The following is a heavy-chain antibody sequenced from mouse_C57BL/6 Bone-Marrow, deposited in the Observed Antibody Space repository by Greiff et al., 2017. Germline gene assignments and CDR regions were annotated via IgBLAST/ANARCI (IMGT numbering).Heavy chain of an antibody. CDR2: SRNKANDYTT. D-gene: IGHD1-1*01. V-gene: IGHV7-1*01. CDR1: GFTFSDFY. CDR3: ARDAYYYGSSHHWYFDV. J-gene: IGHJ1*03. Sequence: EVKLMESGGGLVQSGRSLRLSCATSGFTFSDFYMEWVRQAPGKGLEWIAASRNKANDYTTEYSASVKGRFIVSRDTSQSILYLQMNALRAEDTAIYYCARDAYYYGSSHHWYFDVWGTGTTVTVSS.